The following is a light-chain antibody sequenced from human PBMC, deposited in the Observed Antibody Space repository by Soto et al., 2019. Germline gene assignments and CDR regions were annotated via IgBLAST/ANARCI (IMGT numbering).Light chain of an antibody. CDR1: MNVSSN. CDR2: GAS. V-gene: IGKV3-15*01. J-gene: IGKJ3*01. CDR3: QQYNNWPFT. Sequence: EIVMTQSPATLSVSPGEGTTLSCRTSMNVSSNLAWYQQKPGQAPRLLIYGASTRATGIPARFSGSGSGTEFTLTISTLQSGDFAVYYCQQYNNWPFTFGPGTKVDIK.